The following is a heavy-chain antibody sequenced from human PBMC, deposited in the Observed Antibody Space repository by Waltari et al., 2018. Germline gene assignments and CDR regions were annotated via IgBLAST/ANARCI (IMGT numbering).Heavy chain of an antibody. J-gene: IGHJ4*02. CDR2: MKSKTVGETT. V-gene: IGHV3-15*01. Sequence: EVQLVESGGGLVKPGGSLRLSCAASGFTFSNAWMSWVRQAPGNVLEWVGRMKSKTVGETTDYAAPVKGIFTISRDESNNTLYLEINSLTTEDTAVYYWTTEYLHYFDYWGQGTLVTVSS. CDR1: GFTFSNAW. D-gene: IGHD2-2*01. CDR3: TTEYLHYFDY.